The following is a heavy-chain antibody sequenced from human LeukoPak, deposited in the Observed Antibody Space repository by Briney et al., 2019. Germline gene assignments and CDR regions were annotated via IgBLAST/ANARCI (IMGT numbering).Heavy chain of an antibody. Sequence: SETLSLTCTVSGGSISSYYWSWIRQPPGKGLGWIGYIYYSGSTNYNPPLKSRVTISVDTSKNQFSLKLSSVTAADTAVYYCARGFSAYYYDSSGYYCDYWGQGTLVTVSS. V-gene: IGHV4-59*01. CDR2: IYYSGST. CDR3: ARGFSAYYYDSSGYYCDY. J-gene: IGHJ4*02. CDR1: GGSISSYY. D-gene: IGHD3-22*01.